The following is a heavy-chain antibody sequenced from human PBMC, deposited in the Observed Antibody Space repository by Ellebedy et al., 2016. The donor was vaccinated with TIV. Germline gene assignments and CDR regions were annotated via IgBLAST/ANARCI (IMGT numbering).Heavy chain of an antibody. CDR2: IFDTGST. D-gene: IGHD3/OR15-3a*01. CDR1: GGSISGSSYY. Sequence: SETLSLTCTVSGGSISGSSYYWGWIRQPPGKGLDWIGNIFDTGSTYYKPSLKSRVIISVDTSKNQFSLKLSSVTAADTAVYYCARSLMIFSFDKCYFDLWGRGTLVTVSS. J-gene: IGHJ2*01. V-gene: IGHV4-39*01. CDR3: ARSLMIFSFDKCYFDL.